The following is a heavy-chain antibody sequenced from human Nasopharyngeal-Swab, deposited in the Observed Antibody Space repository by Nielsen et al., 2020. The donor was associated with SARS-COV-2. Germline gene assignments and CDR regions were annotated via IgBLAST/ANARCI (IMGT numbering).Heavy chain of an antibody. Sequence: ASVKVSCKASGYTFSNYGISWVRQAPGQRLEWMGWINAGNGNTKYSQKFQGRVTITRDTSASTAYMELSSLRSEDTAVYYCASGGSGWYDYWGQGTLVTVSS. CDR1: GYTFSNYG. V-gene: IGHV1-3*01. J-gene: IGHJ4*02. D-gene: IGHD6-19*01. CDR3: ASGGSGWYDY. CDR2: INAGNGNT.